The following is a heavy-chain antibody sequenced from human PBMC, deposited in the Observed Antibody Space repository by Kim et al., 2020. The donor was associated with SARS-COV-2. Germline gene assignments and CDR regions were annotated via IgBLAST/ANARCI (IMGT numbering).Heavy chain of an antibody. CDR2: IYYSGST. Sequence: SETLSLTCTVSGGSISSSSYYWGWIRQPPGKGLEWIGSIYYSGSTYYNPSLKSRVTISVDTSKNQFSLKLSSVTAADTAVYYCAREYFDWLLSLNWFDPWGQGTLVTVSS. D-gene: IGHD3-9*01. CDR3: AREYFDWLLSLNWFDP. J-gene: IGHJ5*02. V-gene: IGHV4-39*07. CDR1: GGSISSSSYY.